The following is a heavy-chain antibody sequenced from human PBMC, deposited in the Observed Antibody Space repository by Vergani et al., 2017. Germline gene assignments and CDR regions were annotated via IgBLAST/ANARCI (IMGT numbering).Heavy chain of an antibody. CDR2: ITSNSSHI. D-gene: IGHD3-10*01. Sequence: EVQLVESGGRLVKPGGSMRLSCAASGFNFDYYTMNWVRQIPGKGLQWVSSITSNSSHIYYGDSVKGRFTISRDNAKNPLFLEMKSLRGEDTALYYCARGIYGSGSFPYDYDHWGQGALVSVSS. J-gene: IGHJ4*02. CDR1: GFNFDYYT. V-gene: IGHV3-21*01. CDR3: ARGIYGSGSFPYDYDH.